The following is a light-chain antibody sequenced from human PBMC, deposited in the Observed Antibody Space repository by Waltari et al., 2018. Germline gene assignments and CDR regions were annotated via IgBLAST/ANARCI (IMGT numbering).Light chain of an antibody. CDR3: CSYAGSNSWV. Sequence: QSALIQPASVSGSPGQSITISCTGTSSNIGSYNLVSWYQKYPGKAPKVMIYEVYKRPSGVANRFCGSKAGNTASLTISGLQAEDETDYYCCSYAGSNSWVFGGGTKVTVL. CDR1: SSNIGSYNL. J-gene: IGLJ3*02. CDR2: EVY. V-gene: IGLV2-23*02.